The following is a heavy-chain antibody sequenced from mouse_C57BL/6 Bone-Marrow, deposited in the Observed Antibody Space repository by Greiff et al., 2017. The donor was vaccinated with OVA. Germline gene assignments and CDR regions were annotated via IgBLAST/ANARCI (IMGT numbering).Heavy chain of an antibody. CDR2: IYPYNGVS. V-gene: IGHV1-31*01. Sequence: EVKLQESGPELVKPGASVKLSCTASGYSFPGYYMHWVQQSPGNILDWIGYIYPYNGVSSYNQKFKGKATLTVDKSSSTAYLELRSLTSEDSAVYDCARGTGFDYWGQGTTRTVSA. CDR1: GYSFPGYY. CDR3: ARGTGFDY. D-gene: IGHD3-3*01. J-gene: IGHJ2*01.